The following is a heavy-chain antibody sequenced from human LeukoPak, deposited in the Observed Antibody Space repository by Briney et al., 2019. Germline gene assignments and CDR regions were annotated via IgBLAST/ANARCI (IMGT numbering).Heavy chain of an antibody. CDR3: ARGIGSGGAGFDY. J-gene: IGHJ4*02. V-gene: IGHV3-13*05. CDR1: GFTFSSYD. CDR2: IGTAGDP. Sequence: PGGSLRLSSAAPGFTFSSYDMHWVRHATGRGLEWVSAIGTAGDPYYPGSVKGRFTISRENAKNSLYLQMNSLRAGDTAVYYCARGIGSGGAGFDYWGQGTLVTVSS. D-gene: IGHD6-19*01.